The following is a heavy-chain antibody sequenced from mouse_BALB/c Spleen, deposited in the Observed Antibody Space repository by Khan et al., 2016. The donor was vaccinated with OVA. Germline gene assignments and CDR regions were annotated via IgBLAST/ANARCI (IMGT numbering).Heavy chain of an antibody. Sequence: QVQLKESGPGLVAPSQSLSITCTVSGFSLSRYNIHWVRQPPGKGLEWLGMIWGGGTTDYNSTLKSRLSISKDNSKSQVFLAMNSLHTEDTAMYYYARAYYRYDGYYAMDYWGQGTSVTVSS. D-gene: IGHD2-14*01. V-gene: IGHV2-6-4*01. CDR3: ARAYYRYDGYYAMDY. J-gene: IGHJ4*01. CDR1: GFSLSRYN. CDR2: IWGGGTT.